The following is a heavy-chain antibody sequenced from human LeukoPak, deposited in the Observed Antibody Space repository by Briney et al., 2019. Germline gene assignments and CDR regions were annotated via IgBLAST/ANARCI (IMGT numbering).Heavy chain of an antibody. Sequence: GGSLRLSCEASGFTFRDYWMTWVRQAPGKGLEWVANVKQDGTEKSYVDSVKGRFTISRDNGKNSLYLQMNSLRVEDTAIYYCARAGGTSWADYWGQGTLVTVSS. V-gene: IGHV3-7*01. CDR2: VKQDGTEK. D-gene: IGHD6-13*01. J-gene: IGHJ4*02. CDR1: GFTFRDYW. CDR3: ARAGGTSWADY.